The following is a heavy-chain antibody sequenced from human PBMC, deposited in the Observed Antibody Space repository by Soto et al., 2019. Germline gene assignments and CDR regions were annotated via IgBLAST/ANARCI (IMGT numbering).Heavy chain of an antibody. V-gene: IGHV3-23*01. CDR3: AKDFNPSSVVVAATTFDY. CDR2: ISGSGGST. CDR1: GFTFSSYA. Sequence: GGSLRLSCAASGFTFSSYAMSWVRQAPGKGLEWVSAISGSGGSTYYADSVKGRFTISRDNSKNTLYLQMNSLRAEDTAVYYCAKDFNPSSVVVAATTFDYWGQGTLVTVSS. D-gene: IGHD2-15*01. J-gene: IGHJ4*02.